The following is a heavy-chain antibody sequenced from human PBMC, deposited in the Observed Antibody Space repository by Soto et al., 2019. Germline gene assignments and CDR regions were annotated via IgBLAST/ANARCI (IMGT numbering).Heavy chain of an antibody. CDR1: EYTFTNYD. V-gene: IGHV1-8*01. CDR3: ARVRAGGGNSGRWFDP. D-gene: IGHD2-21*01. Sequence: QVQLVQSGAEVKKPGASVKVSCKASEYTFTNYDINWVRQATGQGLEWMGWMNPNSGDTGYAQKFRGRLTMTRNTSISTAYMELSSLRSEDTAVYYCARVRAGGGNSGRWFDPWGQGSLVTVSS. CDR2: MNPNSGDT. J-gene: IGHJ5*02.